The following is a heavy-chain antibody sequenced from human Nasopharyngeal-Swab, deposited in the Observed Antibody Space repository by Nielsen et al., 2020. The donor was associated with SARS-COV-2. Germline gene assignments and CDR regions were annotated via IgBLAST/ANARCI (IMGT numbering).Heavy chain of an antibody. J-gene: IGHJ6*03. CDR3: ARDISGYSYGGRYYYYYMDV. D-gene: IGHD5-18*01. V-gene: IGHV1-69*13. CDR1: GGTFSSYA. CDR2: IIPIFGTA. Sequence: SVKVSCKASGGTFSSYAISWVRQAPGQGLEWMGGIIPIFGTANYAQKFQGRVTITADESTSTAYMELSSLRSEDTAVYYCARDISGYSYGGRYYYYYMDVWGKGTTATVSS.